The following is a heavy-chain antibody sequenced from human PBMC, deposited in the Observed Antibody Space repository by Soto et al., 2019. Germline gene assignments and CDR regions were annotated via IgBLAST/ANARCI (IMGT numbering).Heavy chain of an antibody. CDR1: GGSISSGDYY. D-gene: IGHD5-12*01. Sequence: PSETLSLTCTVSGGSISSGDYYWSWIRQPPGKGLEWIGYIYYSGSTYYNPSLKSRVTISVDTSKNQFSLKLSSVTAADTAVYYCARGPAGLGYDGYYFDYWGQGTLVTVSS. CDR2: IYYSGST. CDR3: ARGPAGLGYDGYYFDY. J-gene: IGHJ4*02. V-gene: IGHV4-30-4*01.